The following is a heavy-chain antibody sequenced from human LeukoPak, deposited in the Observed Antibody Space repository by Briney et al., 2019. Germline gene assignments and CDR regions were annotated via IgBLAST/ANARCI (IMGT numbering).Heavy chain of an antibody. CDR3: ARDKDWNYSYYYYMDV. V-gene: IGHV3-11*04. J-gene: IGHJ6*03. CDR2: ISSSGSTI. D-gene: IGHD1-7*01. CDR1: GFTVSSSF. Sequence: PGGSLRLSCAASGFTVSSSFMSWIRQAPGKGLKWVSYISSSGSTIYYADSVKGRFTISRDNAKNSLYLQMNSLRAEDTAVYYCARDKDWNYSYYYYMDVWGKGTTVTVSS.